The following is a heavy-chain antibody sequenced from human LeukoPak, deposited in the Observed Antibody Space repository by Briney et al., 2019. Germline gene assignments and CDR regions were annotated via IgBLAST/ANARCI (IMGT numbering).Heavy chain of an antibody. V-gene: IGHV3-48*02. CDR3: AREEPFIPAALYYYYGMDV. CDR2: ISSSSSTI. J-gene: IGHJ6*02. Sequence: GGSLRLSCAASGFTFSSYSMNWVRQAPGKGLEWVSYISSSSSTIYYADSVKGRFTISRDNAKNSLYLQMNSLRDEDTAVYYCAREEPFIPAALYYYYGMDVWGQGTTVTASS. CDR1: GFTFSSYS. D-gene: IGHD2-2*01.